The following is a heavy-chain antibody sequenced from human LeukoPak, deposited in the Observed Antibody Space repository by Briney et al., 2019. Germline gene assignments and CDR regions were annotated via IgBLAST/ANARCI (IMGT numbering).Heavy chain of an antibody. CDR1: GFTFSSYE. CDR3: VRDGYCGSASCRGWFDP. V-gene: IGHV3-30*04. CDR2: ISYDGSTE. Sequence: GGSLRLSCAASGFTFSSYEMNWVRQAPGKGLEWVAVISYDGSTEYYADSVKGRFTISRDNSKNTLYVQMNSLRVDDTAVYYCVRDGYCGSASCRGWFDPWGQGTLVTVSS. D-gene: IGHD2-2*03. J-gene: IGHJ5*02.